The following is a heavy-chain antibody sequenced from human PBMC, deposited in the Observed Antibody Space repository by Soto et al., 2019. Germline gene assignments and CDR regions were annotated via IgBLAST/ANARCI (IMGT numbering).Heavy chain of an antibody. J-gene: IGHJ4*02. CDR2: ISSSSSYI. D-gene: IGHD3-16*02. CDR1: GFTFSSYS. V-gene: IGHV3-21*01. Sequence: GGSLRLSCAASGFTFSSYSMNWVRQAPGKGLEWVSSISSSSSYIYYADSVKGRFTISRDNAKNSLYLQMNSLRAEDTAVYYCATTPLMITFGGVIADYCGQGTLVTVSS. CDR3: ATTPLMITFGGVIADY.